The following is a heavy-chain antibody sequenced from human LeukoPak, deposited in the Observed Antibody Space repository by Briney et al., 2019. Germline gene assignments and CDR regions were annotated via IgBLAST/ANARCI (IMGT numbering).Heavy chain of an antibody. CDR2: INPSGGST. CDR1: GYTFTNYY. Sequence: ASVKVSCKASGYTFTNYYMHWVRQAPGQGLEWMGIINPSGGSTSYAQKFQGRVTMTRDTSTSTVYMELSSLRSEDRAVYYCVREDRVVTGEYYYYNGMDVWGQGTTVTVSS. CDR3: VREDRVVTGEYYYYNGMDV. D-gene: IGHD2-21*02. V-gene: IGHV1-46*01. J-gene: IGHJ6*02.